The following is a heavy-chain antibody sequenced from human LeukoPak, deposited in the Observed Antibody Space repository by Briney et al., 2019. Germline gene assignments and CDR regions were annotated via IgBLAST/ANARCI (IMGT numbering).Heavy chain of an antibody. CDR3: TTADNYYDSSGYDY. CDR2: IYSGGST. Sequence: PGGSLRLSCAASGFTLSSNYMSWVRQAPGKGLEWVSVIYSGGSTYYADSVKGRFTISRDNSKNTLYLQMNSLKTEDTAVYYCTTADNYYDSSGYDYWGQGTLVTVSS. D-gene: IGHD3-22*01. CDR1: GFTLSSNY. V-gene: IGHV3-53*01. J-gene: IGHJ4*02.